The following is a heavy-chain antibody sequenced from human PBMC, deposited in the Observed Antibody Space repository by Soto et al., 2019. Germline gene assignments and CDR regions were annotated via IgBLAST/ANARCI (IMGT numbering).Heavy chain of an antibody. J-gene: IGHJ4*02. Sequence: QVQLQESGPGLVKPSETLSLTCTVSGGSISSYYWSWIRQPPGKGLEWIGYIYYSGSTNYNPSLKSRVTISVDTSKNQFSLKLSSVTAADTAVYYCARGHWNYFAFDYWGQGTLVTVSS. V-gene: IGHV4-59*01. CDR1: GGSISSYY. D-gene: IGHD1-7*01. CDR3: ARGHWNYFAFDY. CDR2: IYYSGST.